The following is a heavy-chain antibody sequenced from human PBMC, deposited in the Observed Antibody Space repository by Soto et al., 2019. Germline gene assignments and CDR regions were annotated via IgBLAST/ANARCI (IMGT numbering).Heavy chain of an antibody. Sequence: EVQLLESGGGLVQPGGSLRLSCAASGLTFSSYAMSWVRQAPGKGLEWVSTISGSTSITYYADSVKGRFTISRDNSKNTLYLQMNGPRAEDTAVYYCARDYRYCSGGSCYQKYWGQGTLVTVSS. D-gene: IGHD2-15*01. CDR1: GLTFSSYA. CDR3: ARDYRYCSGGSCYQKY. CDR2: ISGSTSIT. V-gene: IGHV3-23*01. J-gene: IGHJ4*01.